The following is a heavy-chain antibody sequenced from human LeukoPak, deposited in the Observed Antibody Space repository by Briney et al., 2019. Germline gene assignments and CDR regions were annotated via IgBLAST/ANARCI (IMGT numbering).Heavy chain of an antibody. J-gene: IGHJ1*01. V-gene: IGHV1-69*05. CDR1: VGTFSSYA. CDR2: IMPIFGTA. CDR3: TADSERFRREVAAKKEDFQN. D-gene: IGHD5-12*01. Sequence: SVTVSCKGSVGTFSSYAISWVRQAPGPGLEWMGGIMPIFGTANYAQKFQGRVTITTDESTSTAHMELSSLRYVDTAVYYCTADSERFRREVAAKKEDFQNWGQSTLVTVSS.